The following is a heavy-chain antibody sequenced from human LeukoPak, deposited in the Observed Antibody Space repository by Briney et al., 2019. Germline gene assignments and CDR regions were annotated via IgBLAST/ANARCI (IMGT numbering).Heavy chain of an antibody. D-gene: IGHD3-3*01. Sequence: ASVKVSCKASGGTFSSYAISWVRQAPGQGLEWMGWINPNSGVTNYAQKFQGRVTMTSDTSISTAYMELSSLRSEDMAVYYCARGSGRAMSIFGVVIRSHTDAFDIWGQGTMVTVSS. V-gene: IGHV1-2*02. CDR2: INPNSGVT. J-gene: IGHJ3*02. CDR1: GGTFSSYA. CDR3: ARGSGRAMSIFGVVIRSHTDAFDI.